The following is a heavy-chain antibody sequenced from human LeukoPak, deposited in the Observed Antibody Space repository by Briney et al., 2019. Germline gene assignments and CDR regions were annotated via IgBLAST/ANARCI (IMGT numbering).Heavy chain of an antibody. V-gene: IGHV3-23*01. D-gene: IGHD3-22*01. CDR1: GFTFSSYG. CDR2: ISGSVGTI. Sequence: GGSLRLSCAASGFTFSSYGMSWVRQAPGKGLERVSSISGSVGTIYYADSVKGRFTISRDNSKNTLYLQMNSLRAEDTAVYYCAKAPDSSGYYYIPFGYWGQGTLVTVSS. CDR3: AKAPDSSGYYYIPFGY. J-gene: IGHJ4*02.